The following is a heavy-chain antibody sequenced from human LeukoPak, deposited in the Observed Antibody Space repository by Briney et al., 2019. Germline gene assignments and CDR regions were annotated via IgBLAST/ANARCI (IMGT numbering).Heavy chain of an antibody. CDR3: ARHQGFDCSSTSCLYYFDY. D-gene: IGHD2-2*01. Sequence: GSLRLSCAASGFTFSSYAMHWVRQPPGKGLEWIGSIYYSGSTYYNPSLKSRVTISVDTSKNQFSLKLSSVTAADTAVYYCARHQGFDCSSTSCLYYFDYWGQGTLVTVSS. CDR2: IYYSGST. V-gene: IGHV4-39*01. J-gene: IGHJ4*02. CDR1: GFTFSSYAMH.